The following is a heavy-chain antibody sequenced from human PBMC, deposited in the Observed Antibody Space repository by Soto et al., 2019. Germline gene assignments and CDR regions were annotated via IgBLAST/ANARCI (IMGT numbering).Heavy chain of an antibody. Sequence: MSLVRQTPVKGLEWVSAISGSGGSTYYADSVKGRFTISRDNSKNTLYLQMNSLRAEDTAVYYCPKLVGLWFGETGLDYRGQGTLVLV. J-gene: IGHJ4*02. D-gene: IGHD3-10*01. CDR3: PKLVGLWFGETGLDY. CDR2: ISGSGGST. V-gene: IGHV3-23*01.